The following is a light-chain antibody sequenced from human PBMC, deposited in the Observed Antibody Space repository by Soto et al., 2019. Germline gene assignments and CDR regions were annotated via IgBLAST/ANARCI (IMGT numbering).Light chain of an antibody. V-gene: IGLV2-14*03. J-gene: IGLJ2*01. CDR3: SSYTTSNTVV. Sequence: QSVLTQPASVSAYPGQSITISCSGTSSDVGGYNYVSWYQQRPGEAPQLLIYDVTNRPSGVFYRFSGSKSGSTASLTISGLQAEDEADYYCSSYTTSNTVVFGGGTQLTVL. CDR1: SSDVGGYNY. CDR2: DVT.